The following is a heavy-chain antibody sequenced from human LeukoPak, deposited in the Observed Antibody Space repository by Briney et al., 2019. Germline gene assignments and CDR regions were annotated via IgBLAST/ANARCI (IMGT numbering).Heavy chain of an antibody. CDR1: GGSISDSNF. CDR3: AKHFYYALDV. J-gene: IGHJ6*02. Sequence: PSETLSLTCAVSGGSISDSNFWSWVRQPPGKGLEWIGEIYHSGXTNXXPSLKXXVTISVDKSKNQFSLNLNSVTAADTAVYYCAKHFYYALDVWGQGTTVTVSS. CDR2: IYHSGXT. V-gene: IGHV4-4*02.